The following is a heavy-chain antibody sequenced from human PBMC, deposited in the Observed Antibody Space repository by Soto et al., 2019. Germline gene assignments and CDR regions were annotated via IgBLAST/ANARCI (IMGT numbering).Heavy chain of an antibody. Sequence: EVQLVESGGGLVKPGGSLRLSCAASGFTFSSYSMNWVRQAPGKGLEWVSSISSSSSYIYYADSVKGRFTISRDNAKKSLYLQMNSLRAEDTAVYYCARDVAAVAGLLDYWGQGTLVTVSS. D-gene: IGHD6-19*01. V-gene: IGHV3-21*01. CDR2: ISSSSSYI. J-gene: IGHJ4*02. CDR1: GFTFSSYS. CDR3: ARDVAAVAGLLDY.